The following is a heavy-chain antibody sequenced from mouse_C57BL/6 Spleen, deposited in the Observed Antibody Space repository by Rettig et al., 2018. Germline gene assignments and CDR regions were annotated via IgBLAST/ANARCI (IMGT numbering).Heavy chain of an antibody. Sequence: NYNEKFKSKATLTVDKSSSTAYMQLSSLTSEDSAVYYCARSSGGSSWYFDVWGTGTTVTVSS. V-gene: IGHV1-64*01. CDR3: ARSSGGSSWYFDV. D-gene: IGHD1-1*01. J-gene: IGHJ1*03.